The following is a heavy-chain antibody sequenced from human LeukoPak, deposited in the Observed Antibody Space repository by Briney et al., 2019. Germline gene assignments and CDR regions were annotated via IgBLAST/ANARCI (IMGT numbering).Heavy chain of an antibody. D-gene: IGHD2-15*01. V-gene: IGHV3-30*18. J-gene: IGHJ4*02. CDR2: ISYDGSNK. CDR1: GFTFSSYG. Sequence: GGSLRLSCAASGFTFSSYGMHWVRQAPGKGLEWVAVISYDGSNKYYADSVKGRFTISRDNSKNTLYLQMNSLRAEDTAVYYCAKWRSGGSRVFDYWGQGTLVTVSS. CDR3: AKWRSGGSRVFDY.